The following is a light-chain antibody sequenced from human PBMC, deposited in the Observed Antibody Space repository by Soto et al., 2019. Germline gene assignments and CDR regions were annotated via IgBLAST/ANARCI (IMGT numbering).Light chain of an antibody. Sequence: EIVMTQSPATLSVSPGETATLSCRASQSVSNNVAWYQHKPGQAPRLLILGASTRATGIPARFSGSGSGTEFTHSISSLQSEDFAVYYCKQYKEWPPFTFGQGTRLEIK. CDR2: GAS. V-gene: IGKV3-15*01. CDR3: KQYKEWPPFT. J-gene: IGKJ5*01. CDR1: QSVSNN.